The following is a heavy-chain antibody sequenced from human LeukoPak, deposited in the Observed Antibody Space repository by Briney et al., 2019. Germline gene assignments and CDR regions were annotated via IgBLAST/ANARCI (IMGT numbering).Heavy chain of an antibody. J-gene: IGHJ5*02. CDR3: ARFAIGQTGRPWFDP. V-gene: IGHV4-59*02. CDR2: IYYSGST. CDR1: GGSVSSYY. Sequence: PSETLSLTCTVSGGSVSSYYWSWIRQPPGKGLEWIGYIYYSGSTNYNPSLKSRVTISVDTSKNQFSLKLSSVTAADTAVYYCARFAIGQTGRPWFDPWGQGTLVTVSS. D-gene: IGHD1-14*01.